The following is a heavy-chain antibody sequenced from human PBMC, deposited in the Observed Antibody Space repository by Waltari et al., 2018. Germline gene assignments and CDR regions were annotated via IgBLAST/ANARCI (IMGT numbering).Heavy chain of an antibody. CDR3: ARDYCDRTNCHGMDV. CDR1: EFTFSSYA. D-gene: IGHD3-22*01. V-gene: IGHV3-30*04. CDR2: ISYKSRNI. J-gene: IGHJ6*02. Sequence: QVQLVESGGGVVQPGRSLRLSCEASEFTFSSYAMHWVRQAPGKGLGWVEVISYKSRNIYDVDSLNGRFTISRDNSKKTRYLQMNSLRAEDTAVYYCARDYCDRTNCHGMDVWGQGTTVTVSS.